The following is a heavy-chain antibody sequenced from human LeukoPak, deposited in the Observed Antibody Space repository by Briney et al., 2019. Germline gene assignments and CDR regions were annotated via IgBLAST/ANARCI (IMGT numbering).Heavy chain of an antibody. CDR3: AKDLLRWLQSYYFDY. Sequence: QTGGSLRLSCAASGFTFSSYAMSWVRQAPGKGLEWVSAISGSGGSTYYADSVKGRFTISRDNSKNTLYLQMNSLRAEDTAVYYCAKDLLRWLQSYYFDYWGQGTLVTVSS. CDR1: GFTFSSYA. D-gene: IGHD5-12*01. V-gene: IGHV3-23*01. J-gene: IGHJ4*02. CDR2: ISGSGGST.